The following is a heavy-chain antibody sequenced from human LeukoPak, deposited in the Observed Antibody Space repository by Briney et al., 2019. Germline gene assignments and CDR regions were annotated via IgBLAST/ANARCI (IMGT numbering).Heavy chain of an antibody. Sequence: PGRFLRLSCAASGFTFSVYTIHWVRQAPGKGLEWVAVMSSDGSNKYYADSVKGRFTISRDNSRNTMYLQMNSLRAEDTAVYYCARALSSGWSHAFDIWGQGTMVTVSS. V-gene: IGHV3-30-3*01. CDR1: GFTFSVYT. CDR3: ARALSSGWSHAFDI. J-gene: IGHJ3*02. CDR2: MSSDGSNK. D-gene: IGHD6-19*01.